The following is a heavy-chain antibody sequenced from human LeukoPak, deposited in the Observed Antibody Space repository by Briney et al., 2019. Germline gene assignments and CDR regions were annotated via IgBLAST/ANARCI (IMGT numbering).Heavy chain of an antibody. CDR3: ARTLGLFGGSWRARRGMDV. D-gene: IGHD2-15*01. CDR2: IYYSGST. V-gene: IGHV4-31*03. Sequence: PSETLSLTCTVSGGSISSGGYYWSWIRQHPGKGLEWIGNIYYSGSTYYNPSLKSRVTISVDTSKNQFSLKLSSVTAADTAVYYCARTLGLFGGSWRARRGMDVWGQGTTVTVSS. CDR1: GGSISSGGYY. J-gene: IGHJ6*02.